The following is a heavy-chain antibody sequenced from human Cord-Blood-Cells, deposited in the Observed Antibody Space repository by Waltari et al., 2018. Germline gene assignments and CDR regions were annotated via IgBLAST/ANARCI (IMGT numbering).Heavy chain of an antibody. J-gene: IGHJ4*02. CDR2: SNQNSGGT. CDR1: GYTFTGYY. CDR3: AREGGYSSSWYIGY. Sequence: QVQLVQSGAEVKKPGASVKVSCKASGYTFTGYYMHWVRQAPGQGLEWMGWSNQNSGGTNYVQKFQGRVTMTMDTAISTAYMELSRVRSDDTAVYYCAREGGYSSSWYIGYWGQGTLVTVSS. D-gene: IGHD6-13*01. V-gene: IGHV1-2*02.